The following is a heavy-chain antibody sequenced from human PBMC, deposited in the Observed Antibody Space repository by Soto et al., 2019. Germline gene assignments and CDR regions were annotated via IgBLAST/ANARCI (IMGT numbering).Heavy chain of an antibody. CDR3: ARWYYYGSGSQDSYYYYGMDV. V-gene: IGHV1-69*01. D-gene: IGHD3-10*01. CDR1: GGTFSSYA. CDR2: IIPIFGTA. J-gene: IGHJ6*02. Sequence: QLQLVQSGAEVKKPGSSVKVSCKASGGTFSSYAISWVRQAPGQGLEWMGWIIPIFGTANYAQKFQGRVTITADESTRSAYLELSSLRYEDTAVYYCARWYYYGSGSQDSYYYYGMDVWGQVTTVTVYS.